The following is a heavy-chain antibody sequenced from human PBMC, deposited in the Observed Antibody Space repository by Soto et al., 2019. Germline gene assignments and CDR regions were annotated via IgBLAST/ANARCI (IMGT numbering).Heavy chain of an antibody. CDR1: GFTFSSYS. V-gene: IGHV3-21*01. Sequence: EVQLVASGGGLVKPGGSLRLSCAASGFTFSSYSMNWVRQAPGKGLEWVSSISSSSSYIYYADSVKGRFTISRDNAKNSLYLQMNRLRAEDTAVYYCARDVDPRGVVVVDATYYFDYWGQGTLVTVSS. J-gene: IGHJ4*02. CDR3: ARDVDPRGVVVVDATYYFDY. D-gene: IGHD2-15*01. CDR2: ISSSSSYI.